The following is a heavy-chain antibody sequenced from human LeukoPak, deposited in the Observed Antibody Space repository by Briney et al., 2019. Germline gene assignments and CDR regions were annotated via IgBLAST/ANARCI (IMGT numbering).Heavy chain of an antibody. CDR3: ARGVVVVPAVYYYGMDV. CDR2: IYYSGST. CDR1: GGSISSGDYY. J-gene: IGHJ6*02. D-gene: IGHD2-2*01. Sequence: PSQTLSLTCTVSGGSISSGDYYWSWIRQPPGKGLEWIGYIYYSGSTYYNPFLKSRVTISVDTSKNQFSLKLSSVTAADTAVYYCARGVVVVPAVYYYGMDVWGQGTTVTVSS. V-gene: IGHV4-30-4*01.